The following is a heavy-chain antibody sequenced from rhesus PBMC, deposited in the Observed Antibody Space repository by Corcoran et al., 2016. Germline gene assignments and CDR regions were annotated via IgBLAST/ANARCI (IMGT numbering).Heavy chain of an antibody. CDR3: ARGTYGNVPFDY. Sequence: QLQLQESGPGLVKPSETLSLTGAGSGGSVRSSNWWSWIRPPPGKGLEWMGRISGSGGSASYNPSLTSRVTISTDTSKNQFSLKVSSVTAADTAVYYCARGTYGNVPFDYWGQGVLVTVSS. J-gene: IGHJ4*01. D-gene: IGHD4-35*01. V-gene: IGHV4-57*01. CDR2: ISGSGGSA. CDR1: GGSVRSSNW.